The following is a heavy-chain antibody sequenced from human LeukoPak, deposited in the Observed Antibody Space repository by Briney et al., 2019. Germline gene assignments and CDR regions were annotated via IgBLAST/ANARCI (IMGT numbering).Heavy chain of an antibody. CDR1: GYTFTSYY. CDR3: ARDYCSGGSCYSFRGYYYYYGMDV. D-gene: IGHD2-15*01. V-gene: IGHV1-46*01. J-gene: IGHJ6*02. Sequence: GASVKASCKASGYTFTSYYIHWVRQAPGQGPEWMGIINSSGGSTSYAQKFQGRVTMTRNTSISTAYMELSSLRSEDTAVCYCARDYCSGGSCYSFRGYYYYYGMDVWGQGTTVTVSS. CDR2: INSSGGST.